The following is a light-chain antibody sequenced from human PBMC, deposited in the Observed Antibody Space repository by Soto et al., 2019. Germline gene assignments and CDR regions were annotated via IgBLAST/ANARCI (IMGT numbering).Light chain of an antibody. CDR1: QSISSY. Sequence: DIQNTQSPSSLSASVGDRVTITCRASQSISSYLNWYQQKPGKAPKLLIYAASSLQSGVPSRFSGSGSGTDFTLTISSLQPEDFATYYCQQSYSSITFGQGTRLEIK. CDR2: AAS. CDR3: QQSYSSIT. J-gene: IGKJ5*01. V-gene: IGKV1-39*01.